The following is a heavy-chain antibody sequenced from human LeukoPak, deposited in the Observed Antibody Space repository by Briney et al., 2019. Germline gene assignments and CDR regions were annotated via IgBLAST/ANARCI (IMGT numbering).Heavy chain of an antibody. V-gene: IGHV1-2*06. CDR1: GYTFTGYY. Sequence: ASVKVSCKASGYTFTGYYMHWVRQAPGQGLEWMGRINPNSGGTNYAQKFQGRVTMTRDTSISTAYMELSRLRSDDTAVYYCARGAAYYYDSSGSIPYDYWGQGTLVTVSS. J-gene: IGHJ4*02. CDR2: INPNSGGT. D-gene: IGHD3-22*01. CDR3: ARGAAYYYDSSGSIPYDY.